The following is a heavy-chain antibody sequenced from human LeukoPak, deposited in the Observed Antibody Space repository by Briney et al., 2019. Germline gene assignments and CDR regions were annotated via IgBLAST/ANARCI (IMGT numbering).Heavy chain of an antibody. Sequence: PSETLSLTCTVSGYSISSGYYWGWIRQPPGKGLEWIGSIYHSGSTYYNPSLKSRVTISVDTSKNPFSLKLSSVTAADTAVYYCARGLEYSSSGSDYWGQGTLVTVSS. D-gene: IGHD6-6*01. CDR3: ARGLEYSSSGSDY. CDR2: IYHSGST. CDR1: GYSISSGYY. J-gene: IGHJ4*02. V-gene: IGHV4-38-2*02.